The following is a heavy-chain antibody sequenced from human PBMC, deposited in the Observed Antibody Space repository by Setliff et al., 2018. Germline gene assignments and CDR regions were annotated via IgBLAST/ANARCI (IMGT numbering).Heavy chain of an antibody. D-gene: IGHD2-21*02. J-gene: IGHJ4*02. CDR3: ARGLGHGGDSDY. V-gene: IGHV4-38-2*02. CDR1: GYSISSGYI. CDR2: IGHTGSI. Sequence: SEILSLTCTVSGYSISSGYIWGWIRQPPGKGLEWVGNIGHTGSINYNPSLKSRLTISRDTSKNQVSLKLNSVTATDTAVYYCARGLGHGGDSDYWGQGILVTVSS.